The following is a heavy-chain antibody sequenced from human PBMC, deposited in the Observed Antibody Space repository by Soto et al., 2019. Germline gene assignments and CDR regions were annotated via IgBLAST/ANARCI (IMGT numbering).Heavy chain of an antibody. CDR3: VKDDGLHGSGENLFDY. J-gene: IGHJ4*02. CDR1: GFTFSSYA. Sequence: GGSLRLSCSASGFTFSSYAMHWVRQAPGKGLEYVSAISSNGGSTYYADSVKGRFTISRDNSKNTLYLQMSSLRAEDTAVYYCVKDDGLHGSGENLFDYWGQGTLVTVSS. V-gene: IGHV3-64D*09. CDR2: ISSNGGST. D-gene: IGHD3-10*01.